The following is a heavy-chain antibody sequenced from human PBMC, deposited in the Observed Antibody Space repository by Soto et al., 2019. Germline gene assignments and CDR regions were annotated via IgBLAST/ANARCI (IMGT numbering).Heavy chain of an antibody. CDR1: GFTFSSYW. CDR2: INTDGGTT. D-gene: IGHD1-26*01. CDR3: VRVGSGSYSWRDP. J-gene: IGHJ5*02. V-gene: IGHV3-74*01. Sequence: EVQLEESGGDLVQPWGSLRLSCAASGFTFSSYWMHWVRQAPGKGLVWVSRINTDGGTTTYAESVKGRFTISRDNARNTVYLQMNSLRPEDTALYYCVRVGSGSYSWRDPWGQGTLVTVSS.